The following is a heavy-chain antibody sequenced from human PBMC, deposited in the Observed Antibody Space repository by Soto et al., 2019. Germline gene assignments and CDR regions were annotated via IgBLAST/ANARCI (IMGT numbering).Heavy chain of an antibody. J-gene: IGHJ3*01. V-gene: IGHV3-7*04. D-gene: IGHD3-22*01. CDR2: IKQDGSEK. CDR1: GFTFSNYW. Sequence: GGSLXLSCAASGFTFSNYWMSWVRQAPGKGLEWVANIKQDGSEKWYVDSVKGRFTISRDNAKKPLYLQLNSLRAEDTAVYFCARGDYYDSSGPFSDAFDVWGQGTLVTVSS. CDR3: ARGDYYDSSGPFSDAFDV.